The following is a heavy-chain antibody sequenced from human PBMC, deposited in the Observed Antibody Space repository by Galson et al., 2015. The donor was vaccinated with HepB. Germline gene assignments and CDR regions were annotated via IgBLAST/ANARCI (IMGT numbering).Heavy chain of an antibody. CDR2: ISYDGSNK. D-gene: IGHD2-2*01. Sequence: SLRLSCAASGFTFSSYGMHWVRQAPGKGLEWVAVISYDGSNKYYADSVKGRFTISRDNSKNTLYLQMNSLRAEDTAVYYCASSGGPRYCSSTSCYYFDYWGQGTLVTVSS. V-gene: IGHV3-30*03. J-gene: IGHJ4*02. CDR1: GFTFSSYG. CDR3: ASSGGPRYCSSTSCYYFDY.